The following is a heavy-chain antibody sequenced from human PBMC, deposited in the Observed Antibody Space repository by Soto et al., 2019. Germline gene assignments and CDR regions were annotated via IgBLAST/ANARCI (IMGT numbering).Heavy chain of an antibody. CDR3: ARQTSARGLYDP. V-gene: IGHV3-30*14. CDR2: ISYDGST. D-gene: IGHD3-10*01. CDR1: GFPCSSYA. J-gene: IGHJ5*02. Sequence: GGSLRLSCAASGFPCSSYAMHWVRQAPGKGLEWVAVISYDGSTYYADSVKGRFTISRDNSKNTLYLQMNSLRAEDTAVYYCARQTSARGLYDPWGQGTLVTVSS.